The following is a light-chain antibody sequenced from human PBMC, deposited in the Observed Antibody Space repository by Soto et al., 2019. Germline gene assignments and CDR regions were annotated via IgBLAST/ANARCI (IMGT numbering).Light chain of an antibody. CDR2: DNN. Sequence: QSVLTQPPSVSAAPGQKVTISCSGSSSNIGNNYVSWYQQLPGTAPKHLIYDNNKRPSGIPDRFSGSKSGTSATLGITALQTGDEADYYCGTWDSSLSAVVFGGGTKLTVL. J-gene: IGLJ2*01. CDR3: GTWDSSLSAVV. V-gene: IGLV1-51*01. CDR1: SSNIGNNY.